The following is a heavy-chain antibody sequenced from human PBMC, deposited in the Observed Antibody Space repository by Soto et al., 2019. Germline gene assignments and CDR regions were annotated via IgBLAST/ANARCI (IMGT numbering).Heavy chain of an antibody. V-gene: IGHV3-9*01. CDR1: GFTFDDYA. D-gene: IGHD3-10*01. J-gene: IGHJ4*02. CDR3: AKLTMVRGVYSDY. CDR2: ISWNSGSI. Sequence: SLRLSCAASGFTFDDYAMHWVRQAPGKGLEWVSGISWNSGSIGYADSVKGRFTISRDNAKNSLYLQMNSLRAEDTALYYCAKLTMVRGVYSDYWGQGTLVTVSS.